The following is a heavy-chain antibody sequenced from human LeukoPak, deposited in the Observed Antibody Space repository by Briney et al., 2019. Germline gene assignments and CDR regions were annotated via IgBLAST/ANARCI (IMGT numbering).Heavy chain of an antibody. CDR1: GFSFSSYW. V-gene: IGHV3-74*01. CDR2: INSDGSST. Sequence: GGSLRLSCAASGFSFSSYWMHWVRQAPGKGLAWVSRINSDGSSTSYADSVKGRFTISRDNTKNTLYLQMNSLRAEDTAVYYCARTSDYWGQGTLVTVSS. CDR3: ARTSDY. J-gene: IGHJ4*02.